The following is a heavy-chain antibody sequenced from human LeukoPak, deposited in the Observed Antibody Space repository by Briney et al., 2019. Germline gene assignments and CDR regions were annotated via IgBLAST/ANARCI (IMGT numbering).Heavy chain of an antibody. D-gene: IGHD3-22*01. Sequence: GESLRLSCSASGFTFSSYGMHWVRQAPGKGLEWVAVIWYDGSNKYYADSVKGRFTISRDNSKNTLYLQMNSLRAEDTAVYYCARDSIYDSSGYYLWGQGTLVTVSS. J-gene: IGHJ5*02. V-gene: IGHV3-33*08. CDR3: ARDSIYDSSGYYL. CDR2: IWYDGSNK. CDR1: GFTFSSYG.